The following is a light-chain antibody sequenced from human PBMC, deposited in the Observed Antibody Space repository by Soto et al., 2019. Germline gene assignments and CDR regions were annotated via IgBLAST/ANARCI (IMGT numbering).Light chain of an antibody. J-gene: IGKJ2*01. Sequence: DIQVTQSPSTLSAYVGDRVTITCRASQNVNIWLAWYQQRPRKAPKLLIYKTSSLESGVPSRFSGSGSATEFTLTISSLEPYDFRTYFCLQYNSFPYTFGQGTKLEIK. V-gene: IGKV1-5*03. CDR3: LQYNSFPYT. CDR2: KTS. CDR1: QNVNIW.